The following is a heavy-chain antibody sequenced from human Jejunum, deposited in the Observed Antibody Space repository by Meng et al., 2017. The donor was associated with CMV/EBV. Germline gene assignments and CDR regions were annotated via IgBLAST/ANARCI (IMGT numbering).Heavy chain of an antibody. CDR1: GFTVSDNY. D-gene: IGHD4-23*01. Sequence: SGFTVSDNYMTWVRQAPGKGLEWVTSLYSGGATYYTHSVVGRFTVSRDTSKNTLYLQMNNLRTDDSAIYYCARDGGTTVATYIDFWGQGSLVTVSS. J-gene: IGHJ4*02. CDR2: LYSGGAT. V-gene: IGHV3-53*05. CDR3: ARDGGTTVATYIDF.